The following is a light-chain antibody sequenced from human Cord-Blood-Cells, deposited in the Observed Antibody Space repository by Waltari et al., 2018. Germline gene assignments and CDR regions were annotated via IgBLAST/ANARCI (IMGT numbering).Light chain of an antibody. CDR3: QSYDSSLSGYVV. Sequence: QSVLTQPPSVSGAPGPRVTISCTGSSSNIGAGYAVHWYQQLPGTAPKLLIYGNSNRPSGVPDRFSGSKSGTSASLAITGLQAEDEADYYCQSYDSSLSGYVVFGGGTKLTVL. V-gene: IGLV1-40*01. CDR1: SSNIGAGYA. J-gene: IGLJ2*01. CDR2: GNS.